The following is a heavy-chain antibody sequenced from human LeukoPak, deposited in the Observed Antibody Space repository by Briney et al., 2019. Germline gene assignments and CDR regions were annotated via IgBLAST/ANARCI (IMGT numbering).Heavy chain of an antibody. CDR1: GCIVSSNY. Sequence: AGSLTLTCAAYGCIVSSNYMSWVRQAPGKGLEWVSVINNGGSTYYTDSLKGRFTISRDNSKNTLYLKMNSLTAEDTAVYYCARDYGDYATPPGSPTPIYYYYGMDVWGQGTTVTVSS. CDR3: ARDYGDYATPPGSPTPIYYYYGMDV. V-gene: IGHV3-53*01. J-gene: IGHJ6*02. CDR2: INNGGST. D-gene: IGHD4-17*01.